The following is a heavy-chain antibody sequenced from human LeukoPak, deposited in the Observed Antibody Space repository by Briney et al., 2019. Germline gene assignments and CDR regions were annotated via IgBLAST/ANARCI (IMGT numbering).Heavy chain of an antibody. CDR2: IFGSGGSP. Sequence: GGSLRLSCEASGFTFGSFAMYWVRQAPGKGLDWIAGIFGSGGSPHYADSVKGRVTISRDNSKNTVYLQINSLRAEDTAVYYCGKTTAGYSSGQKPAWPVDYWGQGTLVTVSS. D-gene: IGHD5-18*01. V-gene: IGHV3-23*01. J-gene: IGHJ4*02. CDR1: GFTFGSFA. CDR3: GKTTAGYSSGQKPAWPVDY.